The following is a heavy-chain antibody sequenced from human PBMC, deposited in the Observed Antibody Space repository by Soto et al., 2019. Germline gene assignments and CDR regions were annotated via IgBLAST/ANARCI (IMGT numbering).Heavy chain of an antibody. CDR1: GGTFSSYA. CDR3: ARTGTGTTVGDNWFDP. CDR2: IIPIFGTA. V-gene: IGHV1-69*12. Sequence: QVQLVQSGAEVKKPGSSVKVSCKASGGTFSSYAISWVRQAPGPGLEWMGGIIPIFGTANYAQKFQGRVTITADESTSTAYMELSSLRSEDTAVYYCARTGTGTTVGDNWFDPWGQGTLVTVSS. J-gene: IGHJ5*02. D-gene: IGHD1-1*01.